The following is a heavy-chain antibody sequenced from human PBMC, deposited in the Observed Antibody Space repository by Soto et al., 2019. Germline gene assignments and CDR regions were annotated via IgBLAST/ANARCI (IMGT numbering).Heavy chain of an antibody. Sequence: QVQLVQSGAEVQKPGSSVKVSCKASGGTFSSYAISWVRQAPGQGLEWMGGIIPIFGTANYAQKFQGRVTITADESTSTAYMELSSLRSEDTAVYYCARAPVQTRDMIVVVGGYYYYGMDVWGQGTTVTVSS. V-gene: IGHV1-69*01. D-gene: IGHD3-22*01. CDR2: IIPIFGTA. CDR1: GGTFSSYA. CDR3: ARAPVQTRDMIVVVGGYYYYGMDV. J-gene: IGHJ6*02.